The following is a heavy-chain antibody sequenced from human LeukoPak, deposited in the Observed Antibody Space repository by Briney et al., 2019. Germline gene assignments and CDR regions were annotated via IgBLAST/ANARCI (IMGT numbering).Heavy chain of an antibody. Sequence: GGSLRLSCVASGFTFSDYSMNWVRQAPGKGLEWVSAIGSTSTFISYADSVRGRFTISRDNAENSLYLQMNSLRAEDTAIYFYARERSVVADYWGQGTLVTVS. V-gene: IGHV3-21*01. CDR3: ARERSVVADY. CDR1: GFTFSDYS. CDR2: IGSTSTFI. D-gene: IGHD2-21*01. J-gene: IGHJ4*02.